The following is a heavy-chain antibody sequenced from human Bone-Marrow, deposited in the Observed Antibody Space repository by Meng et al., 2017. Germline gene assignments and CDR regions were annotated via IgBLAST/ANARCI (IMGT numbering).Heavy chain of an antibody. V-gene: IGHV3-21*01. J-gene: IGHJ4*02. CDR3: ASHDYGDYDD. CDR2: ISSSSSYI. D-gene: IGHD4-17*01. Sequence: GESLKISCAASGFTFSSYSMNWVRQAPGKGLEWVSSISSSSSYIYYADSVKGRFTISRDNAKNSLYLQMNSLRAEDTAVYYCASHDYGDYDDWGQGTLVTVSS. CDR1: GFTFSSYS.